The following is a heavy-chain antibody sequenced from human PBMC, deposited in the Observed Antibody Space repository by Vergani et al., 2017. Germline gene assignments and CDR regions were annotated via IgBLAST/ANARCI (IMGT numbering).Heavy chain of an antibody. Sequence: QVQLVESGGGLVKPGGSLRLSCAASGFTFSDYYMSWIRQAPGKGLEWVSYISSISSYTNYADSVKGRFTISRDNAKNSLYLQMNSLRAEDTAVYYCARERNTDYYGSGSIDYWGQGTLVTVAS. V-gene: IGHV3-11*06. CDR3: ARERNTDYYGSGSIDY. J-gene: IGHJ4*02. CDR2: ISSISSYT. D-gene: IGHD3-10*01. CDR1: GFTFSDYY.